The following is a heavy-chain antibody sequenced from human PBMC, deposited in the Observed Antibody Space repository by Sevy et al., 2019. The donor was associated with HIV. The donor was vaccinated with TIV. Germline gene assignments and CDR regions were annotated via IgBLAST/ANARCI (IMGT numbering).Heavy chain of an antibody. CDR2: VYYTGGT. Sequence: SETLSFTCTVSGGSINSDHWNWIRQPPGKGLEWIGYVYYTGGTNYNPSLKNRVTISVDRTKNQFSLKLTSVTAADTAVYYCARRNDFDIRGQGTMVTVSS. J-gene: IGHJ3*02. V-gene: IGHV4-59*08. CDR1: GGSINSDH. CDR3: ARRNDFDI.